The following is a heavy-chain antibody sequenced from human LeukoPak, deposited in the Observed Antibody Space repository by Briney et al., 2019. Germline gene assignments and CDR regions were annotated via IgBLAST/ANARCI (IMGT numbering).Heavy chain of an antibody. CDR1: GYTFTNYG. V-gene: IGHV1-18*03. Sequence: ASVRVFCKAFGYTFTNYGITWVRQVAGQGLEWMGWTSSYNGKTNYVQKFQGRVAMSADPSTNTAYMELRSLTSDDMGIYYCARDPPRSATVWAFDIWGQGTMVTVSS. CDR3: ARDPPRSATVWAFDI. J-gene: IGHJ3*02. D-gene: IGHD2-8*01. CDR2: TSSYNGKT.